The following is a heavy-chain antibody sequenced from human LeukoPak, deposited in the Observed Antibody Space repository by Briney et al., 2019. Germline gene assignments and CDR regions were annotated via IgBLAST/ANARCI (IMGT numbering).Heavy chain of an antibody. D-gene: IGHD2-2*01. CDR3: ARNGTNNYFDY. Sequence: SETLSLTCAVSGFSLSSGYYWGWIRQPPGKGLEWIVSIYHSGSTHYNPSLKSRVTISVDTSKNQFSLKLSSVTAADTAVYYCARNGTNNYFDYWGQGTLVTVSS. CDR1: GFSLSSGYY. CDR2: IYHSGST. V-gene: IGHV4-38-2*01. J-gene: IGHJ4*02.